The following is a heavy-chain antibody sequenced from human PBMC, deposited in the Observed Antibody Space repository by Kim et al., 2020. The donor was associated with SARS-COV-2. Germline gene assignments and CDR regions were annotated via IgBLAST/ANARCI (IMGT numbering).Heavy chain of an antibody. V-gene: IGHV4-39*01. D-gene: IGHD3-22*01. J-gene: IGHJ4*02. Sequence: NPSLKSRVTISVDTSKNQFSLKLSSVTAADTAVYYAVLYYYDSSGARRDYWGQGTLITVSS. CDR3: VLYYYDSSGARRDY.